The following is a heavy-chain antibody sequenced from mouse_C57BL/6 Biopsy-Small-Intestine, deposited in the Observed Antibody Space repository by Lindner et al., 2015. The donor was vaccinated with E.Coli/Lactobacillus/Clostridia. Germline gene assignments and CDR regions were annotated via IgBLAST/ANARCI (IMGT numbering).Heavy chain of an antibody. CDR1: GYAFSSSW. V-gene: IGHV1-82*01. Sequence: VQLQESGPELVKPGASVKISCKASGYAFSSSWMNWVKQRPGKGLEWIGRIHPGDGDTNYNGKFKGKVTLTADKSSSTAYMQLSSLTSEDSAVYFCASWGYGSSYWYFDVWGTGTTVTVSS. CDR2: IHPGDGDT. CDR3: ASWGYGSSYWYFDV. D-gene: IGHD1-1*01. J-gene: IGHJ1*03.